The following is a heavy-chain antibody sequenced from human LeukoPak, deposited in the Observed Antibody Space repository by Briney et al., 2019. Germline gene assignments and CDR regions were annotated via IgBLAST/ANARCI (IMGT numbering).Heavy chain of an antibody. D-gene: IGHD1-1*01. V-gene: IGHV3-21*01. Sequence: PGGSLRLSCAASGFPYSGYSMNWVRQAPGQGLEWVSSISSSSSYISYADSVKGRFTISRDNAKNSLYLQMNSLRAEDTAVYYCARTKGTVLSPVIDYWGQGTLVTVSS. CDR1: GFPYSGYS. CDR2: ISSSSSYI. J-gene: IGHJ4*02. CDR3: ARTKGTVLSPVIDY.